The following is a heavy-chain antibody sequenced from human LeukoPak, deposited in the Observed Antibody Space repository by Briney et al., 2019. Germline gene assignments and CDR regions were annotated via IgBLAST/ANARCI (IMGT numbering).Heavy chain of an antibody. J-gene: IGHJ4*02. D-gene: IGHD6-13*01. Sequence: PGGSLRLSCAASGFTFSDYYMSWIRQAPGKGLEWVSYISSSGSTIYYADSVRGRFTISRDNAKNSLYLQMNSLRAEDTALYYCAKVGAQQLVKYYFDYWGQGTLVTVSS. CDR1: GFTFSDYY. V-gene: IGHV3-11*01. CDR3: AKVGAQQLVKYYFDY. CDR2: ISSSGSTI.